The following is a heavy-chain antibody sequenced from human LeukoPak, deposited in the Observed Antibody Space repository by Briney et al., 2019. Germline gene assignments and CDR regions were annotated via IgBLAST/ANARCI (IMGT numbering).Heavy chain of an antibody. Sequence: ASVKVSCKASGYTFTSYYMHWVRQAPGQGLEWMGIINPSGGSTSYAQKFQGRVTMTRDTSTSTVYMELNSLRSEDTAVYYCARIFGSSGYYRYFDYWGQGTLVTVSS. CDR3: ARIFGSSGYYRYFDY. CDR1: GYTFTSYY. J-gene: IGHJ4*02. D-gene: IGHD3-22*01. CDR2: INPSGGST. V-gene: IGHV1-46*01.